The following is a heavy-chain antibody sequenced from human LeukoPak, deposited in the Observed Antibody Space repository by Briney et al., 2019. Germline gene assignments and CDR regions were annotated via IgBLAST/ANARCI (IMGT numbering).Heavy chain of an antibody. CDR2: IKQDGSEK. V-gene: IGHV3-7*03. Sequence: GSLRLSCAASGFTFSSYWMSWVRQAPGKGLEWVANIKQDGSEKYYVDSVKGRFTISRDNAKNSLYLQMNSLRAEDTALYYCASAGPDPYPFDYWGQGTLVTVSS. D-gene: IGHD2-2*02. J-gene: IGHJ4*02. CDR1: GFTFSSYW. CDR3: ASAGPDPYPFDY.